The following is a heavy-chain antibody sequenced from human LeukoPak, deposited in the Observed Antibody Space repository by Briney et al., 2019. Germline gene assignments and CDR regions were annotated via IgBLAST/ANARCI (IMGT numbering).Heavy chain of an antibody. D-gene: IGHD6-13*01. Sequence: PSETLSLTCAVSGYSISSGYYWGWIRQPPGKGLEWIGSIYHSGSTYYNPSLKSRVTISVDTSKNQFPLKLSSVTAADTAVYYCAGGYSSSSPTFDYWGQGTLVTVSS. CDR1: GYSISSGYY. CDR2: IYHSGST. V-gene: IGHV4-38-2*01. CDR3: AGGYSSSSPTFDY. J-gene: IGHJ4*02.